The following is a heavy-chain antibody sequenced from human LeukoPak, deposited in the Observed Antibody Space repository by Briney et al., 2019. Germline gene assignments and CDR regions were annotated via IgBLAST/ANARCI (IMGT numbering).Heavy chain of an antibody. Sequence: GGSLRLSCAASGFTFSSYWMHWVRQAPGKGLVWVSRISDGGSTTTYADSVKGRFTISRDNAKNTLYLQMSGLRAEDTAVYYCSRSAYYDGSGNYYDYWGQGTLVTVSS. CDR2: ISDGGSTT. CDR3: SRSAYYDGSGNYYDY. J-gene: IGHJ4*02. V-gene: IGHV3-74*01. CDR1: GFTFSSYW. D-gene: IGHD3-22*01.